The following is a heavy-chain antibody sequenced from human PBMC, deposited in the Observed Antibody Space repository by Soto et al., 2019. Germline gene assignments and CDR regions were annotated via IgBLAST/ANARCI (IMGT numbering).Heavy chain of an antibody. D-gene: IGHD3-3*01. CDR1: GGSISSGDYY. J-gene: IGHJ6*02. CDR2: IYYSGST. V-gene: IGHV4-30-4*01. CDR3: ARDGRFGLNYYYGMDV. Sequence: TLSLPCTVSGGSISSGDYYWSWIRQPPGKGLEWIGYIYYSGSTYYNPSLKSRVTISVDTSKNQFSLKLSSVTAADTAVYYCARDGRFGLNYYYGMDVWGQGTTVTVSS.